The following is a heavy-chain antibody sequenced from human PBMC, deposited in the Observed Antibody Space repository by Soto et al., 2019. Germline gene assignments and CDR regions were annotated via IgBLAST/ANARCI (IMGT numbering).Heavy chain of an antibody. Sequence: PSETLSLTCTVSGGSISSYYWSWIRQPPGKGLEGIGYIYYSGSTNYNRSLKSRVTISVDTSKNQFSLKLSSVTAADTAVYYCARRDQVLAFDIWGQGTMVTVSS. CDR2: IYYSGST. CDR3: ARRDQVLAFDI. J-gene: IGHJ3*02. V-gene: IGHV4-59*01. CDR1: GGSISSYY. D-gene: IGHD3-3*01.